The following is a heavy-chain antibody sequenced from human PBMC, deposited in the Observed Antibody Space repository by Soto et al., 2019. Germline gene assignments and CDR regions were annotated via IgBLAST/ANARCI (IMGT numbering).Heavy chain of an antibody. CDR1: GGSISSSNW. CDR3: ATSAVYYDILTGYRSNWFDP. J-gene: IGHJ5*02. Sequence: QVQLQESGPGLVKPSGTLSLTCAVSGGSISSSNWWSWVRQPPGKGLEWIGEIYHSGSTNYNPSLKSRVTISVYTSKNQFSLKLSYVTAADTAVYYCATSAVYYDILTGYRSNWFDPWGQGTLVTVSS. D-gene: IGHD3-9*01. V-gene: IGHV4-4*02. CDR2: IYHSGST.